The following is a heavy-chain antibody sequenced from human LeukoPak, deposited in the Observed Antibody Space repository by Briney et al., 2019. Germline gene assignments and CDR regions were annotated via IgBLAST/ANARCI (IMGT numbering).Heavy chain of an antibody. J-gene: IGHJ4*02. Sequence: GGSLRLSCAASGFTFSSYAMSWVRQAPGKGLEWVSAISGSGGSTYYADSVKGRFTISRDNSKNTLYLQMNSLRAEDTAVYYCAKDHREGYDFWSGYKYYFDYWGQGTLVTVSS. CDR3: AKDHREGYDFWSGYKYYFDY. CDR2: ISGSGGST. V-gene: IGHV3-23*01. CDR1: GFTFSSYA. D-gene: IGHD3-3*01.